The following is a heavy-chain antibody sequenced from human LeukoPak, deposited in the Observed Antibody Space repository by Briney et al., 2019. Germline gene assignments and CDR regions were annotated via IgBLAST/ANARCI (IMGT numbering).Heavy chain of an antibody. CDR3: ARGPMVRGVNGAFDI. CDR1: GGSISSYY. CDR2: IYYTGST. J-gene: IGHJ3*02. V-gene: IGHV4-59*08. Sequence: SETLSLTCTISGGSISSYYWSWIRQPPGKGLEWIGYIYYTGSTNHNPSLKSRVTISVDTSKNQFSLKLSSVTAADTAVYYCARGPMVRGVNGAFDIWGQGTMVTVS. D-gene: IGHD3-10*01.